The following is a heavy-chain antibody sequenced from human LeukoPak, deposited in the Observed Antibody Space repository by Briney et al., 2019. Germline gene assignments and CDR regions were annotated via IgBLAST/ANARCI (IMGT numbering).Heavy chain of an antibody. CDR1: GFIFTNYF. V-gene: IGHV3-7*01. CDR2: IKHDGSEK. Sequence: GGFLRLSCAASGFIFTNYFMSWVRQAPGKGLEWVASIKHDGSEKYYVDSVRGRFTISRDNTMNSLYLQMSSLRAEDTAVYYCATDRGWRTSGYYLYYFEYWGQGTLVTYSS. J-gene: IGHJ4*02. CDR3: ATDRGWRTSGYYLYYFEY. D-gene: IGHD3-3*01.